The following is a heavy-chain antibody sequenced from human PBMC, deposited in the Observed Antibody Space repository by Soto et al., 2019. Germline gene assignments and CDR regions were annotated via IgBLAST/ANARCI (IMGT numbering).Heavy chain of an antibody. D-gene: IGHD3-10*01. CDR1: GFTFSSYA. Sequence: GGSLRLSCAASGFTFSSYAMSWVRQAPGKGLEWVSAISGSGGSTYYADSVKGRFTISRDNSKNTLYLQMNSLRAEDTAVYYCAKDPTIWFGEQGDAFDIWGQGTMVTVSS. J-gene: IGHJ3*02. CDR2: ISGSGGST. V-gene: IGHV3-23*01. CDR3: AKDPTIWFGEQGDAFDI.